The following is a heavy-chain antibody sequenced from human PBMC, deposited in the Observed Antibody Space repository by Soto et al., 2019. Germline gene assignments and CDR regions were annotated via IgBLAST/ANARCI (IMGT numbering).Heavy chain of an antibody. CDR3: AGRVVVTAMRAFDI. J-gene: IGHJ3*02. Sequence: EVQLVESGGGLVQPGGSLRLSCAASGFTFSSYWMHWVRQAPGKGLVWVSRINSDGSSTSDADSVKGRFTISRDNAKNTLYLQMNSLRAEDTAVYYCAGRVVVTAMRAFDIWGQGTMVTVSS. CDR1: GFTFSSYW. CDR2: INSDGSST. D-gene: IGHD2-21*02. V-gene: IGHV3-74*01.